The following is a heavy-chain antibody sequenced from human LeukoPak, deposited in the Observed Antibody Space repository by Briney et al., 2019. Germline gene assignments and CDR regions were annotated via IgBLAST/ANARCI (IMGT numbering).Heavy chain of an antibody. J-gene: IGHJ3*02. CDR2: IYSGGST. V-gene: IGHV3-53*01. CDR3: ASRDYYDSSGYYDAFDI. CDR1: GFTVSSND. Sequence: AGGSLRLSCAASGFTVSSNDMSWVRQAPGKGLECISVIYSGGSTDYADSVKGRLTISRDNSKNTLYLQMNSLRAEDTAVYYCASRDYYDSSGYYDAFDIWGQGTMVTVSS. D-gene: IGHD3-22*01.